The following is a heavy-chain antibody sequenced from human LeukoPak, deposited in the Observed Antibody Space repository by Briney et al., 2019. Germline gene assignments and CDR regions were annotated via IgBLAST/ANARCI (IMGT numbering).Heavy chain of an antibody. D-gene: IGHD3-22*01. CDR1: GFSFSNYA. V-gene: IGHV3-23*01. CDR2: ITGGGRDM. Sequence: GGSLRLSCAASGFSFSNYAMSWVRQAPGTGLECVSVITGGGRDMDYADSVKGRFIVFRDDSKNMLYLQMNSLRAEDTAFYYCAIGGDNSGYPHDHWGQGTLVTVSS. CDR3: AIGGDNSGYPHDH. J-gene: IGHJ4*02.